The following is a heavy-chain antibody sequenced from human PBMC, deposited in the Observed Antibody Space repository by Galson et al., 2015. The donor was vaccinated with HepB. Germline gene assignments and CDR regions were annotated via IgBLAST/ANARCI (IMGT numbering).Heavy chain of an antibody. CDR1: GYTFTSYD. Sequence: SVKVSCKASGYTFTSYDINWVRQATGQGLEWMGWMNPNSGNTGYAQKFQGRVTMTRNTSISTAYMELSSLRSEDTAVYYCARGGDTWFGNYGMDVWGQGTTVTVSS. V-gene: IGHV1-8*01. CDR2: MNPNSGNT. J-gene: IGHJ6*02. CDR3: ARGGDTWFGNYGMDV. D-gene: IGHD3-10*01.